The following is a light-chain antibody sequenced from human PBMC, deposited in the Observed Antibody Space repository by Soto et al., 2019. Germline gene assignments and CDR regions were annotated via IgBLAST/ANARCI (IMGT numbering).Light chain of an antibody. V-gene: IGLV2-14*01. CDR1: SSDVGGYNY. Sequence: SALTQPASVSGSPGQSITISCTGTSSDVGGYNYVSWYQQHPGKAPKFMIYEVSNRPSGVSSRFSGSKSGNTASLTISGLQAEDEADYYCSSYTGSNIVFGGGTKLTVL. J-gene: IGLJ3*02. CDR3: SSYTGSNIV. CDR2: EVS.